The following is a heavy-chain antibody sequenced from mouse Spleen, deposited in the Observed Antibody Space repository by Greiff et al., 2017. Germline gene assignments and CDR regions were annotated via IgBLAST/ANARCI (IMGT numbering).Heavy chain of an antibody. CDR2: ISSGGGNT. CDR1: GFTFSSYA. Sequence: EVQRVESGGGLVKLGGSLKLSCAASGFTFSSYAMSWVRQTPEKRLEWVATISSGGGNTYYPDSVKGRFTISRDNAKNTLYLQMSSLKSEDTAMYYCAREGDYDSGYAMDYWGQGTSVTVSS. D-gene: IGHD2-4*01. CDR3: AREGDYDSGYAMDY. J-gene: IGHJ4*01. V-gene: IGHV5-9-3*01.